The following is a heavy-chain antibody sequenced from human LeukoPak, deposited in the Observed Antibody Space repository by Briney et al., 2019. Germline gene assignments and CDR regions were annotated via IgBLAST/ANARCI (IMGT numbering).Heavy chain of an antibody. J-gene: IGHJ4*02. CDR1: GGSFSGYY. D-gene: IGHD6-19*01. V-gene: IGHV4-34*01. Sequence: SETLSLTCAVYGGSFSGYYWRWIRQPPGKGLEWIGEINHSGSTNYNPSLKSRVTISVDTSKNQFSLKLSSVTAADTAVYYCARANRYSSGWPKYYFDYWGQGTLVTVSS. CDR3: ARANRYSSGWPKYYFDY. CDR2: INHSGST.